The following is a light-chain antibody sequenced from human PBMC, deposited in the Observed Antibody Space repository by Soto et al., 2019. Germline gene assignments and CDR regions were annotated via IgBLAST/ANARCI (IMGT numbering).Light chain of an antibody. CDR3: QSYDKRVTAYV. Sequence: QSVLTQPPSASRTPGQRVTISCSGSTSNIQNNIVNWYQQLPGTAPKLLIYNTNQRPSGVPDRFSGSKSGTSASLAISGLQSEDEGHYFCQSYDKRVTAYVFGSGTKLTVL. CDR1: TSNIQNNI. J-gene: IGLJ1*01. V-gene: IGLV1-44*01. CDR2: NTN.